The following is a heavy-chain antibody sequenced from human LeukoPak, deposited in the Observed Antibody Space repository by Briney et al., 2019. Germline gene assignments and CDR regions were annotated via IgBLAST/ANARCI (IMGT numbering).Heavy chain of an antibody. CDR3: ARDPYGGGNYPPDY. V-gene: IGHV3-20*04. Sequence: GGSLRLSCAASGFTFDAHGMSWVRQAPGKGLECVSGINWNGGSTDYADSVEGRFTISRDNAKNSLYLQMNSLRVEDTALYYCARDPYGGGNYPPDYWGQGILVTVSS. CDR2: INWNGGST. J-gene: IGHJ4*02. D-gene: IGHD1-26*01. CDR1: GFTFDAHG.